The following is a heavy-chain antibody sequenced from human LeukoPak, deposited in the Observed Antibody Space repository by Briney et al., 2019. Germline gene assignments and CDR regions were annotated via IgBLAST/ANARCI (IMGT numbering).Heavy chain of an antibody. CDR2: IKHDGSEK. J-gene: IGHJ4*02. D-gene: IGHD1-26*01. Sequence: GGSLRLSCAASGFSFSSYWMSWVRQAPGKGLEWLANIKHDGSEKYYVGSVKGRFTISRDNAKNSLYLQMNSLRAEDTAIYYCARDKIVGATNFDYWGQGTLVTVSS. CDR3: ARDKIVGATNFDY. V-gene: IGHV3-7*03. CDR1: GFSFSSYW.